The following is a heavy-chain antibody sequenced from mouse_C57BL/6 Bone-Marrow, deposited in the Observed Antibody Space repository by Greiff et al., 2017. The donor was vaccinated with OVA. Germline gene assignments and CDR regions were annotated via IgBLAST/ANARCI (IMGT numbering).Heavy chain of an antibody. CDR1: GYTFTSYW. Sequence: QFQLQQPGAELVKPGASVKMSCKASGYTFTSYWITWVKQRPGQGLEWIGDIYPGSGSTNYNEKFKSKATLTVDTSSSTAYMQLSSLTSEDSAVYYCAPYYYGSSPYYFDYWGQGTTLTVSS. CDR2: IYPGSGST. J-gene: IGHJ2*01. D-gene: IGHD1-1*01. V-gene: IGHV1-55*01. CDR3: APYYYGSSPYYFDY.